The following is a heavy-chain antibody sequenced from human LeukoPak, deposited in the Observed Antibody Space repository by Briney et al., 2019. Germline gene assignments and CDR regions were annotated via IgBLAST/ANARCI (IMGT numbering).Heavy chain of an antibody. CDR2: IRSKTYGGTA. Sequence: PGGSLRLSCTTSGFTFRDHAMNWVRQAPGKGLEWVGSIRSKTYGGTAEYAASVKGRFTISRDDSKSIAYLQMNSLKTEDTALYYCTYDSSGYSYYFDYWGQGTLVTVSS. CDR3: TYDSSGYSYYFDY. J-gene: IGHJ4*02. CDR1: GFTFRDHA. V-gene: IGHV3-49*04. D-gene: IGHD3-22*01.